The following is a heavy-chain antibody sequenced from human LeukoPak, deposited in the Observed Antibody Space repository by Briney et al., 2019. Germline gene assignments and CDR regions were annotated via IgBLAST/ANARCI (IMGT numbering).Heavy chain of an antibody. CDR1: GDTFSSYA. CDR2: IIPIFGTA. CDR3: ARENYNWNQYYFDY. Sequence: SVKVSCKASGDTFSSYAISWVRQAPGQGLEWMGGIIPIFGTANYAQKFQGRVTITTDESTSTAYMELSSLRSEDTAVYYCARENYNWNQYYFDYWGQGTLVTVSS. D-gene: IGHD1-20*01. J-gene: IGHJ4*02. V-gene: IGHV1-69*05.